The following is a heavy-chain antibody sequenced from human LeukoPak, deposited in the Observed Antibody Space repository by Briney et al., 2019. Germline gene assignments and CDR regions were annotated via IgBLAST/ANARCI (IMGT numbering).Heavy chain of an antibody. J-gene: IGHJ4*02. CDR1: GFTFSSYA. Sequence: GGSLRLSCAASGFTFSSYAMSWVRQAPGKGLEWVSSISGSGSSTYYADSVKGRFTISRDNSRDTLYLQMNSLTAEDTAVYYCAKVKVVGYSTFDYWGQGTLVTVSP. CDR3: AKVKVVGYSTFDY. CDR2: ISGSGSST. V-gene: IGHV3-23*01. D-gene: IGHD3-22*01.